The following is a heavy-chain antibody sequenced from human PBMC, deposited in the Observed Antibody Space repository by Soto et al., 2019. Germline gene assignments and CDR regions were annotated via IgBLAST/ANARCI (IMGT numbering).Heavy chain of an antibody. CDR3: ARLRGRKWPYYYYYGMDV. Sequence: SETLSLTCAVYGRSFSGYYWSWIRQPPGKGLEWIGEINHSGSTNYNPSLKSRVTISVDTSKNQFSLKLSSVTAADTAVYYCARLRGRKWPYYYYYGMDVWGQGTTVTVSS. J-gene: IGHJ6*02. D-gene: IGHD5-12*01. V-gene: IGHV4-34*01. CDR2: INHSGST. CDR1: GRSFSGYY.